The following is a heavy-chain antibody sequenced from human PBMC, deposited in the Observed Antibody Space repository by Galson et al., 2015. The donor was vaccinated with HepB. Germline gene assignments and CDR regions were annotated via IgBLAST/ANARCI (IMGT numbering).Heavy chain of an antibody. CDR3: ARCGGMDKRDGSGSQNWFDP. CDR2: ISAYNGNT. J-gene: IGHJ5*02. V-gene: IGHV1-18*01. Sequence: QSGAEMKKPGASVKVSCKASGYTFTSYGISWVRQAPGQGLEWMGWISAYNGNTNYAQKLQGRVTMTTDTSTSTAYMELRSLRSDDTAVYYCARCGGMDKRDGSGSQNWFDPWGQGTLVTVSS. CDR1: GYTFTSYG. D-gene: IGHD3-10*01.